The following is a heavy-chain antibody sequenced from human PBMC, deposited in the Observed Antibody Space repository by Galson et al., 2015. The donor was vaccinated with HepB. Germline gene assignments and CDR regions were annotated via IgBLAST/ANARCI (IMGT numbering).Heavy chain of an antibody. Sequence: SVKVSCKASGYVFTNYYIHWVRQAPGQGLEWMGIINPSGDSTSYAQKFQGRVTMTRDTSTSTVYMELSSLRSEDTAVYYCARPLARGDYREGFDYWGQGILVTVSS. D-gene: IGHD4-11*01. J-gene: IGHJ4*02. CDR2: INPSGDST. V-gene: IGHV1-46*01. CDR3: ARPLARGDYREGFDY. CDR1: GYVFTNYY.